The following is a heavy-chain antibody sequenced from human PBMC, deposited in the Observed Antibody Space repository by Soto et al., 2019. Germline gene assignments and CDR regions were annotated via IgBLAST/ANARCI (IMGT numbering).Heavy chain of an antibody. CDR1: GFTFSSYG. CDR3: ARDPDTVGAFDI. Sequence: QVQLVESGGGVVQPGRSLRLSCAASGFTFSSYGMHWVRQAPGKGLEWVAVIWYDGSNKYYADSVKGRFTISRDNSKNTLYLQMNSLRAEDTAVYYCARDPDTVGAFDIWGQGTMVTVSS. D-gene: IGHD4-17*01. J-gene: IGHJ3*02. CDR2: IWYDGSNK. V-gene: IGHV3-33*01.